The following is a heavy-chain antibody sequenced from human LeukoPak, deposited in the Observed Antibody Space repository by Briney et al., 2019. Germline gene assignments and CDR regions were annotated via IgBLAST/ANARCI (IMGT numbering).Heavy chain of an antibody. CDR1: AYTFTRYY. J-gene: IGHJ4*02. V-gene: IGHV1-46*01. CDR2: ISPSGSST. D-gene: IGHD3-22*01. CDR3: ATYYYDSTGYYYALRD. Sequence: ASVKVSCKTSAYTFTRYYTHWVRQTPGHGLEWMGVISPSGSSTTYAQKFQGRVTMTRDTPTTTVYMELSSLRSEDTAVYYCATYYYDSTGYYYALRDWGQGTLVTVSS.